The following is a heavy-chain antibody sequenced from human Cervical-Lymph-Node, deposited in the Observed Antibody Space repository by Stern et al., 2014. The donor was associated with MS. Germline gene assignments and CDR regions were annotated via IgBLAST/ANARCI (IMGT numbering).Heavy chain of an antibody. CDR1: GVRFDDYA. CDR2: ISWSSGKV. V-gene: IGHV3-9*01. D-gene: IGHD2-15*01. Sequence: QLVESGGDLVQPGRSLRLSCAASGVRFDDYAMYWVRQAPGKGLEWDSGISWSSGKVGYAYSVKGRFPISRDNVKNSLFLQMNSLRSEDTASYYCARAIGFCSGGNCEPYYYYGIDVWGQGTRVTVSS. J-gene: IGHJ6*02. CDR3: ARAIGFCSGGNCEPYYYYGIDV.